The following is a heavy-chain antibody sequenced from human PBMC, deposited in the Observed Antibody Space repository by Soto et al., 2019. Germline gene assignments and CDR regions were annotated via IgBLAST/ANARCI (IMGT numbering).Heavy chain of an antibody. V-gene: IGHV3-23*01. J-gene: IGHJ6*03. Sequence: GGSLRLSCAASGFTFSSYAMSWVRQAPGKGLEWVSAISGSGGSTYYADSVKGRFTISRDNSKNTLYLQMNGLRAEDTAVYYCAKDSYCSSTSCHPSRYYYYMDVWGKGTTVTVSS. CDR1: GFTFSSYA. CDR3: AKDSYCSSTSCHPSRYYYYMDV. CDR2: ISGSGGST. D-gene: IGHD2-2*01.